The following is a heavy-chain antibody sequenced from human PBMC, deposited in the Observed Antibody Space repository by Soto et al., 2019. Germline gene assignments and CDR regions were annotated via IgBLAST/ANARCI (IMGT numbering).Heavy chain of an antibody. CDR3: AHRVPSTNAFDI. CDR2: IYWDDDK. J-gene: IGHJ3*02. D-gene: IGHD2-8*01. CDR1: GFSLSTSGVG. V-gene: IGHV2-5*02. Sequence: QITLKESGPTLVKPTQTLTLTCTFSGFSLSTSGVGVGWIRQPPGKALEWLALIYWDDDKRYSPSLKSRLTITDDTSRSQVVLTMTNMDPVDTATYCCAHRVPSTNAFDIWGQGKMVTVSS.